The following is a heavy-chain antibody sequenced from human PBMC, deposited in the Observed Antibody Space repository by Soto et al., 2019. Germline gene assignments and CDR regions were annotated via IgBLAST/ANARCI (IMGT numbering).Heavy chain of an antibody. J-gene: IGHJ4*02. V-gene: IGHV1-18*01. CDR2: ISAYNGNT. D-gene: IGHD3-10*01. CDR3: ARDRVGYGSGSTHVRPFDY. Sequence: QVQLVQSGTEVKKPGASVKVSCKASGYTFTSYGISWVRQAPGQVLEWMGWISAYNGNTNYAQKLQGRVTMTTDTSTRTAYMELRSLRSDDTDVYYCARDRVGYGSGSTHVRPFDYWGQGTLVTVSS. CDR1: GYTFTSYG.